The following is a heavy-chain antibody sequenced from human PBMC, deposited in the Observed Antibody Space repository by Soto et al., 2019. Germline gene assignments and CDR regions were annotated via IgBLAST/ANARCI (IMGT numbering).Heavy chain of an antibody. V-gene: IGHV1-3*01. J-gene: IGHJ5*02. CDR1: GYTFTSYA. CDR2: INAGNGNT. CDR3: ARDRGYCSGGSCYSVFSWFDP. D-gene: IGHD2-15*01. Sequence: ASVKDSCKASGYTFTSYAMHWVRQAPGQRLEWMGWINAGNGNTKYSQKFQGRVTITRDTSASTAYMELSSLRSVVTAVYYCARDRGYCSGGSCYSVFSWFDPWGQGTLVTVSS.